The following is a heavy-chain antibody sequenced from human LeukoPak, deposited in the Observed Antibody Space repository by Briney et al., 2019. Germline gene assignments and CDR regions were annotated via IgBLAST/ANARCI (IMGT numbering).Heavy chain of an antibody. CDR1: GGSISSYY. V-gene: IGHV4-59*01. CDR2: IYYSGST. Sequence: PSETLSLTCTVSGGSISSYYWSWIRQPPGKGLEWIGYIYYSGSTNYNPSLKSRVTISVDTSKSQFSLKLSSVTAADTAVYYCARDPFYYGSSDGMDVWGQGTTVTVSS. CDR3: ARDPFYYGSSDGMDV. J-gene: IGHJ6*02. D-gene: IGHD3-22*01.